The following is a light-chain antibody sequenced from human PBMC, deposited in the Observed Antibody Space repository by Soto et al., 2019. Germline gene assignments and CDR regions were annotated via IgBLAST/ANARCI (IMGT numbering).Light chain of an antibody. CDR3: SSYTSSSTVV. J-gene: IGLJ2*01. V-gene: IGLV2-14*01. CDR2: DVS. Sequence: QSALTQPASVSGSPGQSITISCTGTSGDVGRYNYVSWCQQHPGKAPKLIIYDVSNRPSGVSNRFSGSKSGNTASLTISGLQAEDEADYYCSSYTSSSTVVFGGGTKLTV. CDR1: SGDVGRYNY.